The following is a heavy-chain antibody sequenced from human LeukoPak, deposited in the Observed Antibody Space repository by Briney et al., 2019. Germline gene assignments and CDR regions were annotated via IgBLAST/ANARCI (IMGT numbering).Heavy chain of an antibody. CDR1: GFTFSSYA. V-gene: IGHV3-30-3*01. CDR2: ISCDGSNK. Sequence: PGGSLRLSCAASGFTFSSYAMHWVRQAPGKGLEWVAVISCDGSNKYYADSVKGRFTISRDNSKNTLYLQMNSLRAEDTAVYYCARDRPRNHYYDSSGYYPYWGQGTLVTVSS. D-gene: IGHD3-22*01. CDR3: ARDRPRNHYYDSSGYYPY. J-gene: IGHJ4*02.